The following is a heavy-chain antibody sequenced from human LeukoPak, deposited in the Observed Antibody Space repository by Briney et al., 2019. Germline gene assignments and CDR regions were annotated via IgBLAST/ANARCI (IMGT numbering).Heavy chain of an antibody. Sequence: GGSLRLSCAASGFTFSSYSMNWVRQAPGKGLEWVSSISSSSSYIYYADSVKGRFTISRDNANNSLYLQMNNLRAKDPAVYYCARDGAAVADYWGQGTLVTVSS. CDR1: GFTFSSYS. CDR2: ISSSSSYI. CDR3: ARDGAAVADY. D-gene: IGHD6-19*01. J-gene: IGHJ4*02. V-gene: IGHV3-21*01.